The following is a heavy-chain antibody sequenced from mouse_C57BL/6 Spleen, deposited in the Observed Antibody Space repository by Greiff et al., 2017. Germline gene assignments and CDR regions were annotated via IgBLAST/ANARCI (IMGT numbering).Heavy chain of an antibody. Sequence: EVQLQQSVAELVRPGASVKLSCTASGFNIKNTYMHWVKQRPEQGLEWIGRIDPANGNTKYAPKFQGKATITADTSSNTAYLQLSSLTSEDTAIYYCAMISFHGNYGFNYAMDYWGQGTSVTVSS. CDR3: AMISFHGNYGFNYAMDY. D-gene: IGHD2-1*01. CDR2: IDPANGNT. CDR1: GFNIKNTY. J-gene: IGHJ4*01. V-gene: IGHV14-3*01.